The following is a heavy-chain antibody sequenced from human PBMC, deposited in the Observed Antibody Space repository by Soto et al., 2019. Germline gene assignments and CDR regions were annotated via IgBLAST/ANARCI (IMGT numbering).Heavy chain of an antibody. CDR2: ISTYNGKT. D-gene: IGHD2-2*01. V-gene: IGHV1-18*01. J-gene: IGHJ6*02. CDR1: GYTFTSYG. CDR3: GRDLYQSVFYYGMDV. Sequence: QVQLMQSGAEVKKPGASVKVSCKASGYTFTSYGISWVRQAPGQGLEWMGWISTYNGKTNYAQKLQGRVTMTTDTSTSTAYMELRSLRSDDTAVYYCGRDLYQSVFYYGMDVWGQATTVTVSS.